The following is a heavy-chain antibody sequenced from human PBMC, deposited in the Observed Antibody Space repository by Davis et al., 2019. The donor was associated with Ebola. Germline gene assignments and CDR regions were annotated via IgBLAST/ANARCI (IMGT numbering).Heavy chain of an antibody. Sequence: PGGSLSLSCKGSGYTFTTYWISWVRQMPGKGLVWMGRIDPSDSYTNYSTSFQGHITISADKSISTAYLQWSSLKASDTAMYYCARHPGAGYNYYMDVWGKGTTVTVSS. CDR1: GYTFTTYW. V-gene: IGHV5-10-1*01. CDR3: ARHPGAGYNYYMDV. J-gene: IGHJ6*03. CDR2: IDPSDSYT.